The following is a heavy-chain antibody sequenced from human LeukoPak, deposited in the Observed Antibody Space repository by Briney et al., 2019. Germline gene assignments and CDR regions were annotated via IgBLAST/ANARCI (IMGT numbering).Heavy chain of an antibody. J-gene: IGHJ5*02. Sequence: PSETLSLTCIVSGGSLNSPNYYWGWIRQPPGKGLEWIGTISYSGTTYYNPSLNRRLTISVDTSNNQFFIKLTSATAADTSVYYCARHDYYGSLNWFDPWGQGTLITVSS. CDR2: ISYSGTT. D-gene: IGHD3-10*01. CDR1: GGSLNSPNYY. CDR3: ARHDYYGSLNWFDP. V-gene: IGHV4-39*01.